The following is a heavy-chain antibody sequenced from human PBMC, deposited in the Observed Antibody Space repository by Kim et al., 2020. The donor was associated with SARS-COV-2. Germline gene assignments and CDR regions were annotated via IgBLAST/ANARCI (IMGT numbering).Heavy chain of an antibody. Sequence: SVKVSCKASGYTFTSYAMHWVRQAPGQRLEWMGWINAGNGNTKYSQKFQGRVTITRDTSASTAYMELSSLRSEDTAVYYCARGFRYYDILTDSYYFDYWGQGTLVTVSS. CDR2: INAGNGNT. CDR1: GYTFTSYA. V-gene: IGHV1-3*01. D-gene: IGHD3-9*01. J-gene: IGHJ4*02. CDR3: ARGFRYYDILTDSYYFDY.